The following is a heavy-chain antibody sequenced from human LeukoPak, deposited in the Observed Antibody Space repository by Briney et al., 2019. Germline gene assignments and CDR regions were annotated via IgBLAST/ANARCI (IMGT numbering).Heavy chain of an antibody. CDR1: GFTFSSYW. CDR3: AKGRDYGDY. Sequence: PGGSLRLSCEVSGFTFSSYWMTWVRQAPGKGLQWVANINQDGREKYYMDSMKGRLTISRDNTENSVFLQMTGLRPEDTAMYFCAKGRDYGDYWGQGTLVAVSS. CDR2: INQDGREK. J-gene: IGHJ4*02. V-gene: IGHV3-7*01.